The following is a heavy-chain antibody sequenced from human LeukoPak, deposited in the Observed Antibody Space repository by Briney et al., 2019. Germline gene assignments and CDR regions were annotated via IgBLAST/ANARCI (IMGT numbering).Heavy chain of an antibody. CDR1: GGSISSGGYY. Sequence: SETLSLTCTASGGSISSGGYYWSWIRQHPGKGLEWIGNIYYSGSTYYNPSLKSRVIISVDTSKNQFSLRLSSVTAADTAVYYCARDTTLDHWGQGLLVTVSS. D-gene: IGHD1-1*01. V-gene: IGHV4-31*03. CDR3: ARDTTLDH. J-gene: IGHJ4*02. CDR2: IYYSGST.